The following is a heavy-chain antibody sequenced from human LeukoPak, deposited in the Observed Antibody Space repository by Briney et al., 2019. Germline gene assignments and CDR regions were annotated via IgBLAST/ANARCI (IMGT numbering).Heavy chain of an antibody. D-gene: IGHD6-13*01. CDR1: GGSISSGGYY. V-gene: IGHV4-31*03. Sequence: SETLSLTCTVSGGSISSGGYYWSWIRQHPGKGLEWIGYIYYSGSTYYNPSLKSRVTISVDTSKNQFSLKLSSVTAADTAVYYCARMSDLSSSHPHVDYWGQGTLVTVSS. CDR3: ARMSDLSSSHPHVDY. CDR2: IYYSGST. J-gene: IGHJ4*02.